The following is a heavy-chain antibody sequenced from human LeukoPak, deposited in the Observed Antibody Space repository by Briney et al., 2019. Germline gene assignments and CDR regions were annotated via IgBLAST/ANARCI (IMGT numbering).Heavy chain of an antibody. D-gene: IGHD3-22*01. V-gene: IGHV6-1*01. CDR1: GDSVSSNSAA. J-gene: IGHJ5*02. CDR2: TYYKSKWYN. CDR3: ERTGVDYYDSSGYPIYYFDP. Sequence: SQTLSLTSAISGDSVSSNSAAWNWIRQSPSRGLEWVGRTYYKSKWYNDYAVSVKSRIAIPLDTSKNQSSLQLNSVTHEDTDVYYSERTGVDYYDSSGYPIYYFDPWGQGTLVTVSS.